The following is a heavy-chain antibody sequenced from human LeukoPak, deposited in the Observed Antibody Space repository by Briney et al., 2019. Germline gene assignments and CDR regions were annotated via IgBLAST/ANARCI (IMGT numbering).Heavy chain of an antibody. D-gene: IGHD3-10*01. CDR3: ARPLFREIVGWAPFELSNWFDP. Sequence: ASVKVSCKASGGTFSSYAISWVRQAPGQGLEWMGGIIPIFGTANYAQKFQGRVTITADESTSTAYMELSSLRSEDTAVYYCARPLFREIVGWAPFELSNWFDPWGQGTLVTVSS. CDR2: IIPIFGTA. CDR1: GGTFSSYA. J-gene: IGHJ5*02. V-gene: IGHV1-69*13.